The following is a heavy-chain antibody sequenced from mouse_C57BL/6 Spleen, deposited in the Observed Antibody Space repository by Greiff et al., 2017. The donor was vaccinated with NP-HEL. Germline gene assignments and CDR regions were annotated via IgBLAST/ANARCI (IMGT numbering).Heavy chain of an antibody. Sequence: EVQLQQSGPELVKPGASVKIPCKASGYTFTDYNMDWVKQSHGKSLEWIGDINPNNGGTIYNQKFKGKATLTVDKSSSTAYMELRSLTSEDTAVYYGARSGDYGTGAAFAEWAQGTLVTVSA. V-gene: IGHV1-18*01. J-gene: IGHJ3*01. CDR3: ARSGDYGTGAAFAE. D-gene: IGHD1-1*01. CDR1: GYTFTDYN. CDR2: INPNNGGT.